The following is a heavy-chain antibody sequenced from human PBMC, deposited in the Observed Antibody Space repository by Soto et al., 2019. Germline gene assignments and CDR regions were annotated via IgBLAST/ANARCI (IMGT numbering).Heavy chain of an antibody. V-gene: IGHV5-51*01. D-gene: IGHD2-2*01. CDR2: IYPGDSDT. CDR1: GYSFTSYW. J-gene: IGHJ4*02. CDR3: ARRIVVPAAGPNFDY. Sequence: EVQLVQSGAEVKKPGESLKISCKGSGYSFTSYWIGWVRQMPGKGLEWMGIIYPGDSDTRYSPSFQGQVNISADKSISTAYLQWSSLKASDTAMYYCARRIVVPAAGPNFDYWGQGTLVTVSS.